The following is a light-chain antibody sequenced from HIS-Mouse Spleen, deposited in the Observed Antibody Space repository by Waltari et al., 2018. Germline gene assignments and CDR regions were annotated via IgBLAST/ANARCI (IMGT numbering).Light chain of an antibody. CDR1: SRDVGGYNY. V-gene: IGLV2-8*01. Sequence: QSALTQPPSASGSPGQSVTISCTGTSRDVGGYNYVSWYQQHPGKAPQLMIYEVSKRPSGVPDRFSGSKSGNTASLTVSGLQAEDEADYYCSSYAGSNNLGVFGGGTKLTVL. CDR3: SSYAGSNNLGV. J-gene: IGLJ2*01. CDR2: EVS.